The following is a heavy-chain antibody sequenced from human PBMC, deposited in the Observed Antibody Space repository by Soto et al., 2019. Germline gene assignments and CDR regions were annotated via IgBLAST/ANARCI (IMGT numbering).Heavy chain of an antibody. D-gene: IGHD6-19*01. J-gene: IGHJ4*02. CDR2: ISGSGGST. CDR1: GFTFSSYA. V-gene: IGHV3-23*01. CDR3: AKDLSSIAVANMKFDY. Sequence: EVQLLESGGGLVQPGGSLRLSCAASGFTFSSYAMSWVRQAPGKGLEWVSAISGSGGSTYYADSVKGRFTISRDNSKHTLYLQMNSLRAEDTAVYYCAKDLSSIAVANMKFDYWGQGTLVTVSS.